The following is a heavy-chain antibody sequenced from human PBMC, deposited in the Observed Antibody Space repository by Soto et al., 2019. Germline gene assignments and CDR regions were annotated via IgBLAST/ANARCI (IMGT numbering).Heavy chain of an antibody. D-gene: IGHD6-13*01. CDR3: ARGFNIAAAGTLPYYYYYGMDV. Sequence: SETLSLTCAVYGGSFSGYYWSWIRQPPGKGREWIGEINHSGSTNYNPSPKSRVTISVDTSKNQFSLKLSSVAAADTAVYYCARGFNIAAAGTLPYYYYYGMDVWGQGTTVTVSS. CDR1: GGSFSGYY. V-gene: IGHV4-34*01. J-gene: IGHJ6*02. CDR2: INHSGST.